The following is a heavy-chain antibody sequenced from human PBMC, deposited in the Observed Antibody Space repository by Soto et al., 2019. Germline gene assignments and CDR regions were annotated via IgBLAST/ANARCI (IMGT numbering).Heavy chain of an antibody. V-gene: IGHV1-18*01. CDR3: ARDLGYCNSSGCFRNWFDP. Sequence: QVQLVQSGAEVKTPGASVKVSCRASGYSFRTHGISWVRQAPGQGLEWMGWISTYDDKKKFQQKFQGRITMTTDTSTSRAYMELRSLRSDDTAVYFCARDLGYCNSSGCFRNWFDPWGQGTLVTVSS. D-gene: IGHD2-15*01. CDR1: GYSFRTHG. CDR2: ISTYDDKK. J-gene: IGHJ5*02.